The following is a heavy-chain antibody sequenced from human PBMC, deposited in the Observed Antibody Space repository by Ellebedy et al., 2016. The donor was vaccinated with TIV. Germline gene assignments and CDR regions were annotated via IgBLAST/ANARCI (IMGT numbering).Heavy chain of an antibody. J-gene: IGHJ2*01. CDR2: IYYSGST. Sequence: SETLSLTCTVSGGSISSGDYYWSWIRQHPGKGLEWIGYIYYSGSTYYKPSLKSRVTISVDTSKNQFSLKLSSVTAADTAVYYCARHLLHPNLRLGELSLNWYFDLWGRGTLVTVSS. CDR3: ARHLLHPNLRLGELSLNWYFDL. D-gene: IGHD3-16*02. V-gene: IGHV4-31*03. CDR1: GGSISSGDYY.